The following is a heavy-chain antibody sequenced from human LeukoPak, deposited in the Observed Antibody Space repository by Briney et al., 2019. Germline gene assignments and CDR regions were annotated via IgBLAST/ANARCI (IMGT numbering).Heavy chain of an antibody. Sequence: GASVKVSCKASGYTFTSFDISWVRQATGQGLEWMGWMNPNSGNTGYAQKFQGRVTMTRNTSISTAYMEVSSLRSEDTAVYYCARGGLGITGTTDYYGMDVWGQGTTVTVSS. CDR2: MNPNSGNT. CDR3: ARGGLGITGTTDYYGMDV. D-gene: IGHD1-20*01. J-gene: IGHJ6*02. V-gene: IGHV1-8*01. CDR1: GYTFTSFD.